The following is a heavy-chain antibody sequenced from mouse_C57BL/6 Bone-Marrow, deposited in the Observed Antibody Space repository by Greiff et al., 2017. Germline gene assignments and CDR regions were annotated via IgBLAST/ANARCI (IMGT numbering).Heavy chain of an antibody. Sequence: QVQLQQPGAELVRPGSSVTLSCKASGYPFTRYWMHWVTQRPIQGLEWIGNIDPTDSETHYNHKFKDKATLPVDQSSSTAYMQRSSLTSEDSAVYYCGRETRGDWLAYGGQGTLVAVSA. V-gene: IGHV1-52*01. CDR1: GYPFTRYW. CDR3: GRETRGDWLAY. CDR2: IDPTDSET. J-gene: IGHJ3*01. D-gene: IGHD3-3*01.